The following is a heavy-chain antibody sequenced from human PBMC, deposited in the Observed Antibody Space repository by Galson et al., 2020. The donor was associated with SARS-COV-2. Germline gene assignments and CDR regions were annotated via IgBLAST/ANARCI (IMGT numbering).Heavy chain of an antibody. CDR2: FDPEDGET. CDR1: GYTLTELS. J-gene: IGHJ6*02. CDR3: ATAPVVKGAPVATTRRYYYDYGMDV. V-gene: IGHV1-24*01. D-gene: IGHD5-12*01. Sequence: ASVKVSCKVSGYTLTELSMHWVRQAPGKGLEWMGGFDPEDGETIYAQKFQGKVPMTEDTSTDTAYMELSSLRSEDTAVYYVATAPVVKGAPVATTRRYYYDYGMDVWGQGTTVTVSS.